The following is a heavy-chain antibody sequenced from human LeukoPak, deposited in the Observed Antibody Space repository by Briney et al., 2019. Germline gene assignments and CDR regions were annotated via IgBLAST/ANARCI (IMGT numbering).Heavy chain of an antibody. J-gene: IGHJ4*02. D-gene: IGHD6-19*01. CDR1: GFTFSSYS. Sequence: GGSLRLSCAASGFTFSSYSMNWVRQAPGKGLEWVSYISSSSSTIYYADSVKGRFTISRDNAKNSLYLQMNSLRAEDTAVYYCARDSSGWYDYWGQGTLVTVSS. CDR2: ISSSSSTI. CDR3: ARDSSGWYDY. V-gene: IGHV3-48*01.